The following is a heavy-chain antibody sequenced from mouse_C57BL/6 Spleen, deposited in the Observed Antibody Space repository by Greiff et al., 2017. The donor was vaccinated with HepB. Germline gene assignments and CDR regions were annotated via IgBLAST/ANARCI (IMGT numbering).Heavy chain of an antibody. CDR2: INPSTGGT. CDR3: ARGGGSYYFDY. CDR1: GYSFTGYY. Sequence: VHVKQSGPELVKPGASVKISCKASGYSFTGYYMNWVKQSPEKSLEWIGEINPSTGGTTYNQKFKAKATLTVDKSSSTAYMQLKSLTSEDSAVYYCARGGGSYYFDYWGQGTTLTVSS. V-gene: IGHV1-42*01. J-gene: IGHJ2*01.